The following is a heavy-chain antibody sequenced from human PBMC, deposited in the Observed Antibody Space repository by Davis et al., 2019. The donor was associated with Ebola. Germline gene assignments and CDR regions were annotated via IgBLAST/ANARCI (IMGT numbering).Heavy chain of an antibody. CDR2: ISSSSNYI. Sequence: GGSLRLSCAASGFTFSSNSMNWVRQAPGKGLEWVSFISSSSNYIYYADSVKGRFPVSRDNAKNSLYLQMNSLRAEDTAVYYCVRDPALVVTGGGWFFGLWGRGTLVIVSS. D-gene: IGHD2-21*02. CDR1: GFTFSSNS. CDR3: VRDPALVVTGGGWFFGL. J-gene: IGHJ2*01. V-gene: IGHV3-21*01.